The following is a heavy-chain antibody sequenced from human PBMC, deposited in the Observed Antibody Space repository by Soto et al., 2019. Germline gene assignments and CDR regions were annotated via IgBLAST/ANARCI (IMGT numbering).Heavy chain of an antibody. CDR1: GGSVSSGDYF. V-gene: IGHV4-61*08. D-gene: IGHD3-10*01. CDR3: ARYPNYYYYGLHV. J-gene: IGHJ6*02. Sequence: PSGTLSLTWTVAGGSVSSGDYFWSWLRQSPGKRLEWIAYIYYSGSTNYNPSLKSRATISVDTSKSQVSLTLTSMTAADAALYYCARYPNYYYYGLHVWGQGTAATGSS. CDR2: IYYSGST.